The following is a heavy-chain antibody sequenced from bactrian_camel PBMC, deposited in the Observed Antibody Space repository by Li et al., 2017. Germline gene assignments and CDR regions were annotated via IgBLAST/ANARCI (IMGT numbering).Heavy chain of an antibody. CDR3: AAAKSMIISVLAAEDYDY. D-gene: IGHD5*01. Sequence: HVQLVESGGGSVQVGGALRLSCAASGYTYSDYYMGWFRQAPGKEREGVAVIDGDGSTSYADSVKGRFTISKDTVKNTLYLQMNSLKPEDTALYYCAAAKSMIISVLAAEDYDYWGQGTQVTVS. CDR1: GYTYSDYY. CDR2: IDGDGST. V-gene: IGHV3S26*01. J-gene: IGHJ4*01.